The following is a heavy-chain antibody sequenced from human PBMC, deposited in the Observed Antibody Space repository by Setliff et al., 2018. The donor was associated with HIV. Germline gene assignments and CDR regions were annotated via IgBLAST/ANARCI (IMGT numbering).Heavy chain of an antibody. J-gene: IGHJ2*01. CDR3: ARDQRLPGVQPPYWYFDL. CDR2: INHSGAT. V-gene: IGHV4-34*01. Sequence: PSETLSLTCAIYGGSFSGYYWVWIRQPPGKGLEWIGEINHSGATNYNPSLKSRVTMSVDTSKNQVSLTLTSLTAADTAIYYCARDQRLPGVQPPYWYFDLWGRGTLVTVSS. CDR1: GGSFSGYY. D-gene: IGHD6-25*01.